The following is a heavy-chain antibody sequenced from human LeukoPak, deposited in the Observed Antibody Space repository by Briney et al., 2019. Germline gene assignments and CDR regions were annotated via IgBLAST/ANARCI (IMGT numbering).Heavy chain of an antibody. V-gene: IGHV3-66*01. CDR2: IYSGGST. CDR1: GFTVSSNY. Sequence: GGSLRLSCAASGFTVSSNYMSWVRQAPGKGLEWVSVIYSGGSTYYADSVKGRFTISRDNSKNTLYLQMNSLRAEDTAVYYCARDWKAVAGPANWFDPWGQGTLVTVSS. J-gene: IGHJ5*02. D-gene: IGHD6-19*01. CDR3: ARDWKAVAGPANWFDP.